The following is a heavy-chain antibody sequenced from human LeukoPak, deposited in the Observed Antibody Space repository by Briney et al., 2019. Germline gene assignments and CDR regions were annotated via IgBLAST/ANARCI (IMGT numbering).Heavy chain of an antibody. CDR1: GFGFSGYA. CDR2: ISYDGRNI. J-gene: IGHJ6*02. V-gene: IGHV3-30*03. D-gene: IGHD5-12*01. Sequence: PGGSLRLSCSPSGFGFSGYAMHWVRQAPGKGLEWAAVISYDGRNIHYADSVKGRFTVSRDNSKNTMYLEMNTVRPEDTGVYYCARVKWYGYNYYYYYGMDLWGQGTTVTVSS. CDR3: ARVKWYGYNYYYYYGMDL.